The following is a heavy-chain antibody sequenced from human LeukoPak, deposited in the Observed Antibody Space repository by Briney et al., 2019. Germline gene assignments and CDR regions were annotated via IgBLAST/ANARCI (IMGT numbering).Heavy chain of an antibody. V-gene: IGHV3-48*01. Sequence: PGGSLRLSCAASGFTFSSYSMNWVRQAPGKGLEWVSYISSSSSTIYYADSVKGRFTISRDNAKNSLYLQMNSLRAEDTAVYYCARLELGYCSGGSCSSRYWGQGTLVTVSS. J-gene: IGHJ4*02. D-gene: IGHD2-15*01. CDR2: ISSSSSTI. CDR3: ARLELGYCSGGSCSSRY. CDR1: GFTFSSYS.